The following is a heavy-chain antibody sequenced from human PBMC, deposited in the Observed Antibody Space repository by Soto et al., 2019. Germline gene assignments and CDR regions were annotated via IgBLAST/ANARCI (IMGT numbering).Heavy chain of an antibody. Sequence: RGGSLRLSCAASGFTFDDYAMHWVRQVPGKGLEWVSGINWNSGSIGYGDSVKGRFAISRDNAKNPLHLQMNSLSAEDTAFYYCVKDESINWYSGHFRHWGQGTLVTVSS. CDR3: VKDESINWYSGHFRH. J-gene: IGHJ1*01. CDR2: INWNSGSI. D-gene: IGHD6-13*01. CDR1: GFTFDDYA. V-gene: IGHV3-9*01.